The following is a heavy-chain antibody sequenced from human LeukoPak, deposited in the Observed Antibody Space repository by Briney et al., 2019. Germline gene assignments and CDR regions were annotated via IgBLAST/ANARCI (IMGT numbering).Heavy chain of an antibody. CDR3: ARVGVIGSPYYYYMDV. CDR2: MNPNRGNT. V-gene: IGHV1-8*03. Sequence: GASVKVSCKASGYTFTSYDINWVRQATGQGLEWMGWMNPNRGNTGYAQKFQGRVTITRNTSISTAYMELSSLRSEDTAVYYCARVGVIGSPYYYYMDVWGQGTLVTVSS. CDR1: GYTFTSYD. D-gene: IGHD3-22*01. J-gene: IGHJ6*03.